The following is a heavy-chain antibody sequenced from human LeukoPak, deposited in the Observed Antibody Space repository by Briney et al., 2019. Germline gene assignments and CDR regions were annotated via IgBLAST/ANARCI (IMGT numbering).Heavy chain of an antibody. CDR2: ISGSGSII. D-gene: IGHD1-26*01. CDR1: GFNFNNYG. CDR3: ARVYSPFSTWFDP. V-gene: IGHV3-48*03. Sequence: PGGSLRLSCAASGFNFNNYGMNWVRQAPGKGLEWISYISGSGSIIYDADSVKGRFTISRDNAKNSLYLQMNSLRAEDTAVYHCARVYSPFSTWFDPWGQGTLVTVSS. J-gene: IGHJ5*02.